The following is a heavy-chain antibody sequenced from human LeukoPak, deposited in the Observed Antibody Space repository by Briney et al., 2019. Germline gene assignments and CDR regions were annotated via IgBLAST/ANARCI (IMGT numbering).Heavy chain of an antibody. CDR1: GYTFTSYG. J-gene: IGHJ4*02. CDR2: ISAYNGNT. CDR3: ARDNPSDDSSGYYPFDY. D-gene: IGHD3-22*01. Sequence: ASVKVSCKASGYTFTSYGISWVRQAAGQGLEWMGWISAYNGNTNYAQKLQGRVTMTTDTSTSTAYMELRSLRSDDTAVYYCARDNPSDDSSGYYPFDYWGQGTLVTVSS. V-gene: IGHV1-18*01.